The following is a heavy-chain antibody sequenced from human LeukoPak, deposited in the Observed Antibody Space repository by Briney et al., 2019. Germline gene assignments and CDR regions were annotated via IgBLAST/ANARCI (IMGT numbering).Heavy chain of an antibody. Sequence: SETLSLTCTVSGGSISGGSYYWGWIRQPAGRGLEWIGRIYNSGSTYYNPSLKSRVTISVDTSKNQFSLKLSSVTAADTAVYYCATSYSSSWPEICYWGQGTLVTVSS. CDR1: GGSISGGSYY. J-gene: IGHJ4*02. V-gene: IGHV4-39*01. CDR3: ATSYSSSWPEICY. D-gene: IGHD6-13*01. CDR2: IYNSGST.